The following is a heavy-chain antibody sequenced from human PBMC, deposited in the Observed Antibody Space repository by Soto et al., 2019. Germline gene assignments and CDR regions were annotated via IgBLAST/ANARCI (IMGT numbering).Heavy chain of an antibody. D-gene: IGHD3-10*01. CDR3: ARDMVRESTTYYYYGMDV. CDR2: ISSSSSYI. Sequence: PWGSVKLSSAASGCTFSSYSMNWVRQAPGKGLEWVSSISSSSSYIYYADSVKGRFTISRDNAKNSLYLQMNSLRAEDTAVYYCARDMVRESTTYYYYGMDVWGQGTTVTVSS. V-gene: IGHV3-21*01. J-gene: IGHJ6*02. CDR1: GCTFSSYS.